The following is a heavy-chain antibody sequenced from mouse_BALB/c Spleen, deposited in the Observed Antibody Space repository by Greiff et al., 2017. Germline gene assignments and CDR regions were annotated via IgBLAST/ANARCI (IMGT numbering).Heavy chain of an antibody. V-gene: IGHV5-17*02. D-gene: IGHD2-4*01. J-gene: IGHJ3*01. CDR1: GFTFSSFG. CDR2: ISSGSSTI. Sequence: VQLQQSGGGLVQPGGSRNLSCAASGFTFSSFGMHWVRQAPEKGLEWVAYISSGSSTIYYADTVKGRFTISRDNPKNTLFLQMTSLRSEDTAMYCCARSNDYDLWFAYWGQGTLVTVSA. CDR3: ARSNDYDLWFAY.